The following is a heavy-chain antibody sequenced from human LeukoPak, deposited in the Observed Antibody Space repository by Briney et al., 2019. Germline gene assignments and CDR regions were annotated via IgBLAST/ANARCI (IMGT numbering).Heavy chain of an antibody. V-gene: IGHV4-34*01. CDR1: GGSFSGYY. D-gene: IGHD6-13*01. Sequence: KTSETLSLTCAVYGGSFSGYYWSWIRQPPGKGLEWIGEINHSGSTNYNPSLKSRVTISVDTSKNQFSLKLSSVTAADTAVYYCARVGSSWYEDYFDYWGQGTLVTVSS. J-gene: IGHJ4*02. CDR2: INHSGST. CDR3: ARVGSSWYEDYFDY.